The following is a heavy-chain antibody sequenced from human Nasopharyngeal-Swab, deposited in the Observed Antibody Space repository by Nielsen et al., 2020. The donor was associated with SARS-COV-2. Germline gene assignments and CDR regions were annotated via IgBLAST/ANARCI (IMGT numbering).Heavy chain of an antibody. CDR1: GFTFSSHW. CDR2: ISEDGSIT. V-gene: IGHV3-74*01. D-gene: IGHD2-2*01. J-gene: IGHJ4*02. Sequence: GGSLRLSCAASGFTFSSHWMHWVRQAPGKGLVWVSRISEDGSITTYVDSVKGRFTISRDNAKNTLFLQMHSLRADDTAIYYCASQLGHPDSWGQGTLVTVSS. CDR3: ASQLGHPDS.